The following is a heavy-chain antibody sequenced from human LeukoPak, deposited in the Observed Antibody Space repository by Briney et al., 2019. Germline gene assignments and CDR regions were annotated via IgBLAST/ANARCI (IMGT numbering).Heavy chain of an antibody. D-gene: IGHD5-12*01. CDR3: TTGYSGYYLGYFDY. Sequence: GGSLRLSCAASGFTFSDAWMSWVRQAPGKGLEWVGRIKSKTDGGTTDYAAPVKGRFTFSRDDSKNTLYLQMNSLKTEDTAVYYCTTGYSGYYLGYFDYWGQGTLVTVSS. CDR1: GFTFSDAW. J-gene: IGHJ4*02. CDR2: IKSKTDGGTT. V-gene: IGHV3-15*01.